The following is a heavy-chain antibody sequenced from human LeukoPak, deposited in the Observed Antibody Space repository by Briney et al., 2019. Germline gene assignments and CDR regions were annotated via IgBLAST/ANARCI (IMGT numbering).Heavy chain of an antibody. Sequence: GGSLRLSCAASGFTFSDYYMSWTRQAPGKGLEWVSYISSSGSTIYYADSVKGRFTISRDNAKNSLYLQMNSLRAEDTAVYYCARDGVLRYSIPGDYYYGMDVWGQGTTVTVSS. J-gene: IGHJ6*02. CDR3: ARDGVLRYSIPGDYYYGMDV. CDR2: ISSSGSTI. CDR1: GFTFSDYY. V-gene: IGHV3-11*01. D-gene: IGHD3-9*01.